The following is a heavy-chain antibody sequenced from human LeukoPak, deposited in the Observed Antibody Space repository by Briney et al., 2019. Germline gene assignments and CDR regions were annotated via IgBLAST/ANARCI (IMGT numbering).Heavy chain of an antibody. V-gene: IGHV3-53*04. Sequence: GSLRLSCAASGFTVSSNYMSWVRQAPGKGLEWVSVIYSGGSTYYADSVKGRFTISRHNSKNTLYLQMNSLRAEDTAVYYCARHGAFAYYYYYGMDVWGQGTTVTVSS. CDR3: ARHGAFAYYYYYGMDV. D-gene: IGHD1-26*01. J-gene: IGHJ6*02. CDR2: IYSGGST. CDR1: GFTVSSNY.